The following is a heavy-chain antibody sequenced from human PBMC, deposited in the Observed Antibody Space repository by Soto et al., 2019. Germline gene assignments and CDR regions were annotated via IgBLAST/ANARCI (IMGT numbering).Heavy chain of an antibody. CDR1: GGTFSSYA. Sequence: QVQLVQSGAEVKKPGSSVKVSCKASGGTFSSYAISWVRQAPGQGLEWMGGIIPIFGTANYAQKFQGRVTITADESTSTAYMELSSLRSEDTAVYYCARGVSGLYSSGPALMDVWGQGTTVTVSS. D-gene: IGHD6-19*01. CDR3: ARGVSGLYSSGPALMDV. CDR2: IIPIFGTA. V-gene: IGHV1-69*01. J-gene: IGHJ6*02.